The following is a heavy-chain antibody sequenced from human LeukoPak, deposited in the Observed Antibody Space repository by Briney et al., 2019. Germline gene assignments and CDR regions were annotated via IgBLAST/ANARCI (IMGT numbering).Heavy chain of an antibody. CDR3: ARTVTGGAFDI. D-gene: IGHD2-21*02. CDR2: IYGGGST. Sequence: GGSLRLSGAASGFTVSSNYMSWVRQAPGKGLEWVSVIYGGGSTYYADSVKGRFTISRDNSKNTLYLQMNSLRAEDTAVYYCARTVTGGAFDIWGQGTMVTVSS. CDR1: GFTVSSNY. V-gene: IGHV3-53*01. J-gene: IGHJ3*02.